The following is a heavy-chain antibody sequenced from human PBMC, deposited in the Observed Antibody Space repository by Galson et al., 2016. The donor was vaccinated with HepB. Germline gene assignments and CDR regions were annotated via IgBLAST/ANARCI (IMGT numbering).Heavy chain of an antibody. Sequence: PALVKPTQTLTLTCTFSGFSLSTSGVGVGWIRQPPGKALEWLALIYWDDDKRYSPSLKSRLTITKDTSKNQVVLTMTNVDPVDTATYYCAHRRGSGSPWAYGAFDIWGQGTMVTVSS. CDR3: AHRRGSGSPWAYGAFDI. CDR1: GFSLSTSGVG. J-gene: IGHJ3*02. V-gene: IGHV2-5*02. D-gene: IGHD1-26*01. CDR2: IYWDDDK.